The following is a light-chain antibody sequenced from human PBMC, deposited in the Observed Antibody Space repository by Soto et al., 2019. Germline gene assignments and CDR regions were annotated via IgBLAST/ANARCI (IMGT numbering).Light chain of an antibody. V-gene: IGLV1-44*01. CDR3: AAWDDSLNGHI. J-gene: IGLJ1*01. Sequence: QSVLTQPHSASGTPGQRVTISCSGSSSNIGSNSVHWFQQVPGTAPKPLIYSSNQRPSGVPERFSGSKSGTSASLAISGLQSEDEADYYCAAWDDSLNGHIFGTGTKVTLL. CDR1: SSNIGSNS. CDR2: SSN.